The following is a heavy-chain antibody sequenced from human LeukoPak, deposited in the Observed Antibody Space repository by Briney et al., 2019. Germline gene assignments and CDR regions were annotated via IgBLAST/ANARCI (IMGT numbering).Heavy chain of an antibody. D-gene: IGHD5-24*01. CDR3: ARGAGGWLQFAFDI. CDR2: IYHSGRT. CDR1: GASISSGAYS. V-gene: IGHV4-30-2*01. J-gene: IGHJ3*02. Sequence: SETLSLTCAVSGASISSGAYSWSWIRQPPGKGLEWIGYIYHSGRTFYNPSLKSRVTISLDRPQNQFSLKLSSVTAADTAVYYCARGAGGWLQFAFDIWGQGTMVTVSS.